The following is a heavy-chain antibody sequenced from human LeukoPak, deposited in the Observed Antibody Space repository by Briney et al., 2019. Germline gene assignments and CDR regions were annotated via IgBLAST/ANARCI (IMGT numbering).Heavy chain of an antibody. V-gene: IGHV1-69*05. Sequence: SVKVSCKASGGTFSSYAISWVRQAPGQGLEWMGGIIPIFGTANYAQKFQGRVTITTGESTSTAYMELSSLRSEDTAVYYCARGSDYYYYMDVWGKGTTVTVSS. CDR3: ARGSDYYYYMDV. J-gene: IGHJ6*03. CDR1: GGTFSSYA. CDR2: IIPIFGTA.